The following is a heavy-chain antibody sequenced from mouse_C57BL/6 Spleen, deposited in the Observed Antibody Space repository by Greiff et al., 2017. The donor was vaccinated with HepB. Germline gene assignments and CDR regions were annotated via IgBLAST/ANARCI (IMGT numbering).Heavy chain of an antibody. D-gene: IGHD2-10*01. V-gene: IGHV1-52*01. J-gene: IGHJ4*01. CDR3: ARPLLSQGAMDY. Sequence: QVQLQQPGAELVRPGSSVKLSCKASGYTFTSYWMHWVKQRPIQGLEWIGNIDPSDSETHYNQKFKDKATLTVDNSSSTAYMQLSSLASEDSAVYYCARPLLSQGAMDYWGQGTSVTVSS. CDR1: GYTFTSYW. CDR2: IDPSDSET.